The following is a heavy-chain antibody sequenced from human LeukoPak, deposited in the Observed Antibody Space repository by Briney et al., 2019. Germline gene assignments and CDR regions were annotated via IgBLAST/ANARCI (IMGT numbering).Heavy chain of an antibody. Sequence: GGSLRLSCAASGFTVSSNYMSWVRQAPGKGLEWVSVIYSGGSTYYADSVKGRFTISRDNSKNTLYLQMNSLRAEDTAVYYCARSFCSGTSCPTLDAFDIWGQGTMVTVSS. D-gene: IGHD2-2*01. CDR2: IYSGGST. CDR1: GFTVSSNY. CDR3: ARSFCSGTSCPTLDAFDI. J-gene: IGHJ3*02. V-gene: IGHV3-66*01.